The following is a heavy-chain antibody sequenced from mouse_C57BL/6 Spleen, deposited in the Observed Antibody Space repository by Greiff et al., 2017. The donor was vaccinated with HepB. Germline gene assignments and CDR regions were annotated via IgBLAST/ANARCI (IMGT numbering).Heavy chain of an antibody. V-gene: IGHV1-15*01. Sequence: VQRVESGAELVRPGASVTLSCKASGYTFTDYEMHWVKQTPVHGLEWIGAIDPETGGTAYNQKFKGKAILTADKSSSTAYMELRSLTSEDSAVYYCTRVTTVVASFAYWGQGTLVTVSA. D-gene: IGHD1-1*01. CDR1: GYTFTDYE. CDR2: IDPETGGT. J-gene: IGHJ3*01. CDR3: TRVTTVVASFAY.